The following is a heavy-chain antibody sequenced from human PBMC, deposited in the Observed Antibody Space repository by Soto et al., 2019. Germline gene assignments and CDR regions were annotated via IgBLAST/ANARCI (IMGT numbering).Heavy chain of an antibody. CDR2: ISGYNVNT. CDR1: GYTFTSYG. J-gene: IGHJ4*02. CDR3: ARSGFYGSGSRPYFFDS. Sequence: QVQLVQSGAEVKKPGASVKVSCKASGYTFTSYGISWVRQAPGQGLEWMAWISGYNVNTNYAQKLQGRVTVTTDTSTSTAYMELRNLRSDDTAVYYCARSGFYGSGSRPYFFDSWGQGTLATVSS. V-gene: IGHV1-18*01. D-gene: IGHD3-10*01.